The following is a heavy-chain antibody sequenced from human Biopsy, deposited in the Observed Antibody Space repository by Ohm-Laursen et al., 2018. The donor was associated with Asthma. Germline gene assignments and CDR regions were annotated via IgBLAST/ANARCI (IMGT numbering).Heavy chain of an antibody. CDR3: ARDTYGGNAAYYYGMDV. D-gene: IGHD4-23*01. CDR2: VYYSGST. Sequence: SQTLSLTCTVSGGSINIGDYYWSWIRQPPGKGLESIGHVYYSGSTYYNPSLKSRVTISVDTSKNQFSLKLSSVTAADTAVYYCARDTYGGNAAYYYGMDVWGQGTTVTVSS. CDR1: GGSINIGDYY. V-gene: IGHV4-31*03. J-gene: IGHJ6*02.